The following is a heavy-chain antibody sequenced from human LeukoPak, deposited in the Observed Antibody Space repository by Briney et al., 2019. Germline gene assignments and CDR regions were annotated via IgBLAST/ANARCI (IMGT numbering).Heavy chain of an antibody. J-gene: IGHJ6*04. Sequence: GGSLRLSCAASGFTFSDYYMSWIRQAPGKGLEWVSYISSSSYTNYADSVKGRFTISRDNAKNSLYLRMNSLRAEDTAVYYCARQNSSSWYHYYYYYYGMDVWGKGTTVTVSS. V-gene: IGHV3-11*06. CDR2: ISSSSYT. D-gene: IGHD6-13*01. CDR1: GFTFSDYY. CDR3: ARQNSSSWYHYYYYYYGMDV.